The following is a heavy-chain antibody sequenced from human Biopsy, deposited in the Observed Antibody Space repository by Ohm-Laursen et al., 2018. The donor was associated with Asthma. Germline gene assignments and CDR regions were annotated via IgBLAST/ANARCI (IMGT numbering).Heavy chain of an antibody. Sequence: SLRLSCTAPGFVFSQSGMHWVRQAPGKGLEWVALISSNGHNKYYKDSVKGRFTISRDNSKLRLYLEINSLRVEDSAVYYCARESGQDSGGTGAFDRWGQGIMVAVSS. CDR3: ARESGQDSGGTGAFDR. J-gene: IGHJ3*02. D-gene: IGHD4-23*01. CDR1: GFVFSQSG. CDR2: ISSNGHNK. V-gene: IGHV3-30*03.